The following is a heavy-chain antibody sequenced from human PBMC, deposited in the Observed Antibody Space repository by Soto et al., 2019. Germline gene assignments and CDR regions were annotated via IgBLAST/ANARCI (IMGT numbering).Heavy chain of an antibody. CDR2: ISYDGSNK. CDR1: VFTFSRYA. J-gene: IGHJ6*02. Sequence: GGSVKLSCAASVFTFSRYALHWVRQAPGKGLEWVAGISYDGSNKYYADSVKGRFTISRDNSKNTLYLQMNSLRAEDTAVDYCARDSRSAGHEGGMDVWGQGTTVTVSS. CDR3: ARDSRSAGHEGGMDV. D-gene: IGHD6-13*01. V-gene: IGHV3-30-3*01.